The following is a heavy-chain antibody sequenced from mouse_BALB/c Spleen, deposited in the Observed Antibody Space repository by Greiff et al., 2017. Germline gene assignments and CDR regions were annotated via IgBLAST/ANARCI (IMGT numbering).Heavy chain of an antibody. CDR3: ARDGPFFDY. CDR2: ISTYYGDA. J-gene: IGHJ2*01. CDR1: GYTFTDYA. D-gene: IGHD2-3*01. Sequence: VKLMESGAELVRPGVSVKISCKGSGYTFTDYAMHWVKQSHAKSLEWIGVISTYYGDASYNQKFKGKATMTVDKSSSTAYMELARLTSEDSAIYYCARDGPFFDYWGQGTTLTVSS. V-gene: IGHV1S137*01.